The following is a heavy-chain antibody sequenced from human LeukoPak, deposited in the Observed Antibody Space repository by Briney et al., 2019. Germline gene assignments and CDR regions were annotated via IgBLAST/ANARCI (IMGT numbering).Heavy chain of an antibody. D-gene: IGHD3-22*01. J-gene: IGHJ3*02. V-gene: IGHV3-30-3*01. CDR2: ISYDGSNK. Sequence: GGSLRLSCAASGFTFSSYAMHWVRQAPGKGLEWVAVISYDGSNKYYADSVKGRFTISRDNSKNTLYLQMNSLRAEDTAVYYCARDYYDSRTANAFDIWGQGTMVTVSS. CDR3: ARDYYDSRTANAFDI. CDR1: GFTFSSYA.